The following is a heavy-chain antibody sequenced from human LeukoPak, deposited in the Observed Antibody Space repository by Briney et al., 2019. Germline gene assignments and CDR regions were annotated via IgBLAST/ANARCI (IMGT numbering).Heavy chain of an antibody. CDR3: AKPFLVGGPSIPYFDY. Sequence: GGSLRLSCAASGFIFSSYGMSWVRQAPGKGLEWVSAISGSGGSTYYADSVKGRFTISRDNSKNTLYLQMNSLRAEDTAVYYCAKPFLVGGPSIPYFDYWGQGTLVTVSS. J-gene: IGHJ4*02. CDR1: GFIFSSYG. V-gene: IGHV3-23*01. D-gene: IGHD1-26*01. CDR2: ISGSGGST.